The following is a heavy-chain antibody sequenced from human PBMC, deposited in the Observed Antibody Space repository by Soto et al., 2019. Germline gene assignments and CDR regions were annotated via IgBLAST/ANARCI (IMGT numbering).Heavy chain of an antibody. CDR3: ATVVTANRPEHFQH. CDR1: GGTFSSYA. D-gene: IGHD2-15*01. Sequence: SVKVSCKASGGTFSSYAISWVRQAHGQGLEWMGGIIPIFGTANYAQKFQGRVTITADESTSTAYMELSSLRSEDTAVYYCATVVTANRPEHFQHWGQGTMVIGSS. V-gene: IGHV1-69*13. CDR2: IIPIFGTA. J-gene: IGHJ1*01.